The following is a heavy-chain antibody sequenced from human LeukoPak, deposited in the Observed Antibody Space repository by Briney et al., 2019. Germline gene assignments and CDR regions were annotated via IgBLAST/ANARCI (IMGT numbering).Heavy chain of an antibody. CDR1: GFALTTSGEC. J-gene: IGHJ4*02. V-gene: IGHV2-5*02. D-gene: IGHD3-10*01. Sequence: SGPTLVKPTQTLTLTCTFSGFALTTSGECVGWIRQPPGKALEWLALIYWDDDKRYSPSQKSRLTITKDTSKNQVVLTVANVDPVDTATYYCAHRGASGINFHYWGQGTLVTVSS. CDR3: AHRGASGINFHY. CDR2: IYWDDDK.